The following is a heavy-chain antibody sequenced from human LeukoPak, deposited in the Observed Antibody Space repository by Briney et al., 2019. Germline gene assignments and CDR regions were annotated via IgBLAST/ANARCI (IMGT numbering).Heavy chain of an antibody. CDR1: GFTFSSYS. CDR2: INSSCSYI. CDR3: ARGWELLRKSYFDY. V-gene: IGHV3-21*01. J-gene: IGHJ4*02. D-gene: IGHD1-26*01. Sequence: GGTLSLSCAASGFTFSSYSMNWVRQAPGKGLEWVSSINSSCSYIYYADSVKGRFTISRDNAKNSLYLQMNSLRAEDTAVYYCARGWELLRKSYFDYWGQGTLVTV.